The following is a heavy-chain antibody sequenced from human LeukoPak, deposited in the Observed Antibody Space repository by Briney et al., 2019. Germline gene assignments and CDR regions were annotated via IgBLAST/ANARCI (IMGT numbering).Heavy chain of an antibody. Sequence: GGSLRLSCAASGFTFSSYGMHWVRQAPGKGLEWVAVISYDGSNKYYADSVKGRFTISRDNSKNTLYLQMNSLRAENTAVYYCAKDLDYGDYGRLDYWGQGTLVTVSS. CDR2: ISYDGSNK. CDR3: AKDLDYGDYGRLDY. CDR1: GFTFSSYG. V-gene: IGHV3-30*18. J-gene: IGHJ4*02. D-gene: IGHD4-17*01.